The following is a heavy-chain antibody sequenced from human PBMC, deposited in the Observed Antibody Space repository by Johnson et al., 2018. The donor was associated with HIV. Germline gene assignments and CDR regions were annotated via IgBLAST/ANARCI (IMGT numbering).Heavy chain of an antibody. D-gene: IGHD6-19*01. J-gene: IGHJ3*02. V-gene: IGHV3-30*04. CDR2: ISYDGTNK. CDR1: GFTFSSYA. CDR3: ARDRPTGLIAVAGRNAFDI. Sequence: QMQLVESGGGVVQPGRSLRLSCAASGFTFSSYAMHWVRQAPGKGLEWVAVISYDGTNKYYPDSVKGRFTISRDNSKNNLYLQLISLRAEDTAVYYCARDRPTGLIAVAGRNAFDIWGQGTMVTVSS.